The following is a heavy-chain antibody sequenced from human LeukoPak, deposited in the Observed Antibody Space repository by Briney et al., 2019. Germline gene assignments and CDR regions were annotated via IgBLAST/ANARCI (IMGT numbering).Heavy chain of an antibody. J-gene: IGHJ3*02. CDR1: GFIVTSYY. CDR2: IKSKTHGGTT. Sequence: GGSLRLSCEASGFIVTSYYMTWVRQAPGKGLEWVGRIKSKTHGGTTDYAAPVKGRFIISRDDSKNTLYLQMNSPKTEDTAVYFCATTERLDAFDIWGQGTMVTVSS. V-gene: IGHV3-15*01. CDR3: ATTERLDAFDI.